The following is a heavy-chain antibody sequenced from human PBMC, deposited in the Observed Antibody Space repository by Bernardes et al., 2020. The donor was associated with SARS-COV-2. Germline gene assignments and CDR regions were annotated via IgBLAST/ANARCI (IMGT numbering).Heavy chain of an antibody. CDR2: IIPRFGST. Sequence: SVKVSCKASGDTFTSYAFSWVRQAPGQGLEWMGRIIPRFGSTNYAQNFQGRVTITADESTSTAYLELRSLRSEDTAIYFCARGRDIVVEPSDSDASDVWGQGTMVTVS. D-gene: IGHD2-2*01. J-gene: IGHJ3*01. V-gene: IGHV1-69*13. CDR3: ARGRDIVVEPSDSDASDV. CDR1: GDTFTSYA.